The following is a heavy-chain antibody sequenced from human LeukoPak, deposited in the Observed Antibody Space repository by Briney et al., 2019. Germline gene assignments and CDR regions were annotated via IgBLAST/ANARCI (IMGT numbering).Heavy chain of an antibody. CDR2: IWYDGSNK. D-gene: IGHD5-12*01. Sequence: GGSLRLSCAASGFTFSAYGIHWVRQAPGKGLEWVAIIWYDGSNKYYADSVRGRFTISRDNSKNTLYLQMNSLRAEDTAVYYCARDGYSGYDSTLHTFDYWGQGTLVTASS. V-gene: IGHV3-33*01. J-gene: IGHJ4*02. CDR1: GFTFSAYG. CDR3: ARDGYSGYDSTLHTFDY.